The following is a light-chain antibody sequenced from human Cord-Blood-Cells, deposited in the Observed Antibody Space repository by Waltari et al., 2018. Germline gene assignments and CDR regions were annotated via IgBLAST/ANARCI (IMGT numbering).Light chain of an antibody. CDR2: KAS. V-gene: IGKV1-5*03. Sequence: DIQMTQSPSTLSASVGVRVTITCRAIQSISSWLAWYQQKPGKAPKLLIYKASSLESGVPSRFSGSGSGTEFTLTISSLQPDDFATYYCQQYNSYPLTFGGGTKVEIK. CDR3: QQYNSYPLT. CDR1: QSISSW. J-gene: IGKJ4*01.